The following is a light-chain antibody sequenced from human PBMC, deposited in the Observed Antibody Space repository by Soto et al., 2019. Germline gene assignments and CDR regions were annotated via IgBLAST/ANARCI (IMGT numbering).Light chain of an antibody. CDR1: QSVSAN. J-gene: IGKJ1*01. Sequence: EIVMTQSPATLSVSPGERATLSCRASQSVSANLAWYQQKPGQPPRLLIYGASTRAAGVPARFSGSGSGTEFTLTFSCLQFEDFAVYYCQQFNNWPPWTFGQGTKV. CDR3: QQFNNWPPWT. V-gene: IGKV3-15*01. CDR2: GAS.